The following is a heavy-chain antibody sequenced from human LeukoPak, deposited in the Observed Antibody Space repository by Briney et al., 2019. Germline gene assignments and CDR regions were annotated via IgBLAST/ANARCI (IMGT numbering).Heavy chain of an antibody. CDR2: VDPSGGST. Sequence: ASVKVSCKASGYPFTSYYMYWVRQAPGQGLEWMGIVDPSGGSTSYAQKFQGRVSMTRDTSTRTVYMELSSLRSEDTAVYYCARGGRTYGDHKNNWLDLWGQVALVTVSS. V-gene: IGHV1-46*01. CDR3: ARGGRTYGDHKNNWLDL. J-gene: IGHJ5*02. CDR1: GYPFTSYY. D-gene: IGHD4-17*01.